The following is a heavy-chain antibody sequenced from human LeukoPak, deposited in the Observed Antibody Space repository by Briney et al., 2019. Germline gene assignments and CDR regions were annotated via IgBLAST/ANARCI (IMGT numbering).Heavy chain of an antibody. Sequence: GASVKVSCKASGYTFTSYGISWVRQAPGQGLEWMGWISAYNGNTNYAQKLQGRVTMTTDTSTSTAYMELRSLSSDDTAVYYCARDRAAGWFGKDAFDIWGQGTMVTVSS. J-gene: IGHJ3*02. CDR1: GYTFTSYG. CDR3: ARDRAAGWFGKDAFDI. CDR2: ISAYNGNT. V-gene: IGHV1-18*01. D-gene: IGHD3-10*01.